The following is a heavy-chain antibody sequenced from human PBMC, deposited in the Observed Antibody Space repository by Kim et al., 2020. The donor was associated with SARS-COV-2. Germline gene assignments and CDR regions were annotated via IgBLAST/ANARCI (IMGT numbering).Heavy chain of an antibody. J-gene: IGHJ3*02. D-gene: IGHD3-10*01. CDR3: ARASGLNAFDI. Sequence: NSNPPLKSRFTISVEKSKNQCTRKLSSVTAADTAVYYCARASGLNAFDIWGQGTMVTVSS. V-gene: IGHV4-4*02.